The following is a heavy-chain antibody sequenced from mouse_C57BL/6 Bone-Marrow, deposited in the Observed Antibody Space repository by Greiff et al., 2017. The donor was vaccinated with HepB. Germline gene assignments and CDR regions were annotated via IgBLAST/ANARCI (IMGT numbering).Heavy chain of an antibody. Sequence: QVQLKQSGAELVKPGASVKISCKASGYAFSSYWMNWVKQRPGKGLEWIGQIYPGDGDTNYNGKFKGKATLTADKSSSTAYMQLSSLTSEDSAVYFCARYKTTVVKELAMDYWGQGTSVTVSS. J-gene: IGHJ4*01. CDR1: GYAFSSYW. CDR3: ARYKTTVVKELAMDY. CDR2: IYPGDGDT. V-gene: IGHV1-80*01. D-gene: IGHD1-1*01.